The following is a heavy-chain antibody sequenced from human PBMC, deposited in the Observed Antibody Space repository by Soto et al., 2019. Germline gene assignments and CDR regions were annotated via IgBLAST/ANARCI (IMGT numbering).Heavy chain of an antibody. CDR2: ISGSGGST. CDR1: GFTFSSYA. CDR3: AKGIGGWYPHCFHY. V-gene: IGHV3-23*01. Sequence: EVQLLESGGGLVQPGGSLRLSCAASGFTFSSYAMSWVRQAPGKGLEWVSAISGSGGSTYYADSVKGRFTISRDNSKNPLDPQIDSLTAEDTAVDYCAKGIGGWYPHCFHYWGQGGRVAVSA. D-gene: IGHD6-19*01. J-gene: IGHJ4*02.